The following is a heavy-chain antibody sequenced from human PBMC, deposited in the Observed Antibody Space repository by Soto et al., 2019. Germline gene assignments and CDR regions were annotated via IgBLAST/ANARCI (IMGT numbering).Heavy chain of an antibody. Sequence: PAGSMRLSCVGSGLDVTTNCMRWVRQAPGKGLECVSIVCTGGATHYADSVKGRFTISRDRSKNTVLLQMNNVRAEDTVVYYCVRDKRTISGIFPGYWGQGAQVTVSS. CDR2: VCTGGAT. CDR1: GLDVTTNC. D-gene: IGHD1-1*01. V-gene: IGHV3-53*01. J-gene: IGHJ4*02. CDR3: VRDKRTISGIFPGY.